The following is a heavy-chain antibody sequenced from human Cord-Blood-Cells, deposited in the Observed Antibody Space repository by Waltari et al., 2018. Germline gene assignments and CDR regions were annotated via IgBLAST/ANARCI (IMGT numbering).Heavy chain of an antibody. J-gene: IGHJ4*02. CDR2: ISAYNGNT. Sequence: QVQLVQSGAEVKKPGASVKVSCKASGYTFTSYGISWVRQAHGQGPAWMGWISAYNGNTNYAQKLQGRVTMTTDTSTSTAYMELRSLRSDDTAVYYCARDSYCGGDCPYYFDYWGQGTLVTVSS. CDR3: ARDSYCGGDCPYYFDY. D-gene: IGHD2-21*01. V-gene: IGHV1-18*01. CDR1: GYTFTSYG.